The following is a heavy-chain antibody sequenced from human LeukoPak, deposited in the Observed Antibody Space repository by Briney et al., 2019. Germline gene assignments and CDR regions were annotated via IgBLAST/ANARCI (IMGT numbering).Heavy chain of an antibody. CDR2: ISGDGVSP. CDR3: ARDPGAFPYFFDC. V-gene: IGHV3-23*01. J-gene: IGHJ4*02. Sequence: GGSLRLSCAASGFTFSSYAMSWVRQAPGKGLECVSAISGDGVSPYYADSVRGRFTISRDNSKNTLYLQMNSLRVEDTAVYFCARDPGAFPYFFDCWGQGTLVTVSS. D-gene: IGHD4/OR15-4a*01. CDR1: GFTFSSYA.